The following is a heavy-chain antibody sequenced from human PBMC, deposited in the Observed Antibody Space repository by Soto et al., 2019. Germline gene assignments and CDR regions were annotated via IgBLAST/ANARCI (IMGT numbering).Heavy chain of an antibody. D-gene: IGHD3-22*01. V-gene: IGHV1-46*03. CDR2: INPSGGST. CDR1: GYTFTCNY. CDR3: AREKSVRGYVYYYYMDV. Sequence: ASVKVSCKASGYTFTCNYMHWVRQAPGQGLEWMGIINPSGGSTSYAQKFQGRVTMTRDTSTSTVYMELSSLRSEDTAVYYCAREKSVRGYVYYYYMDVWGKGTTVTVSS. J-gene: IGHJ6*03.